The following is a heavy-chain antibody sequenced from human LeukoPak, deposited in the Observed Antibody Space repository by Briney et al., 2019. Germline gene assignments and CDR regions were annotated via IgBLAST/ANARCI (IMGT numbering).Heavy chain of an antibody. D-gene: IGHD3-10*01. CDR3: ASRADVLLWFGELRS. CDR2: IYHSVST. V-gene: IGHV4-4*02. CDR1: GGSISSSNW. J-gene: IGHJ4*02. Sequence: SETLSLTCAVSGGSISSSNWWSWVRQPPGKGLEWIGEIYHSVSTNYNPSLKSRVTISADKSKNQFSLKLSSVTAADTAVYYCASRADVLLWFGELRSWGQGTLVTVSS.